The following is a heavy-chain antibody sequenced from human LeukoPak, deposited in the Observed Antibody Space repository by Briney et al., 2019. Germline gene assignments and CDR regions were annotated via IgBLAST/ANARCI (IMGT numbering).Heavy chain of an antibody. V-gene: IGHV4-30-4*08. D-gene: IGHD1-26*01. CDR2: IYYSGST. CDR1: GGSTSSGDNY. Sequence: SQTLSLTCTVSGGSTSSGDNYWSWIRQPPGKGLEWIGYIYYSGSTYYNPSLKSRVTISVDTSKNQFSLKLSSVTAADTAVYYCARLVGATAFDYWGQGTLVTVSS. J-gene: IGHJ4*02. CDR3: ARLVGATAFDY.